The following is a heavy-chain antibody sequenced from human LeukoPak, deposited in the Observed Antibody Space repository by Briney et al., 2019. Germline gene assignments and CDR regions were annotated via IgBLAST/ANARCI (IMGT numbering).Heavy chain of an antibody. J-gene: IGHJ4*02. CDR2: ISGSGGST. Sequence: GGSLRLSCAASGFTFSSYAMSWVRQAPGKGLEWVSAISGSGGSTYYADSVKGRFTISRDNSKNTLYLQMNSLRAEDTAVYYCAKGLHITMTVVVTSGYFDYWGQGTLVTVSS. CDR1: GFTFSSYA. CDR3: AKGLHITMTVVVTSGYFDY. V-gene: IGHV3-23*01. D-gene: IGHD3-22*01.